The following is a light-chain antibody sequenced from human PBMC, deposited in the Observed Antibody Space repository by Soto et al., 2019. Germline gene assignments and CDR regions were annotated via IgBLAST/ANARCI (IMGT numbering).Light chain of an antibody. CDR3: QKRSNWPRT. V-gene: IGKV3-11*01. CDR1: QSVSSY. J-gene: IGKJ1*01. Sequence: EIVLTESPATLSLSPGERATLSCRASQSVSSYLAWYQQKPGQAPRLLIYDSSNRSAGIPARFSGSGSGTAFTLTISRLEPEDFAVYYWQKRSNWPRTFGQGTKVDIK. CDR2: DSS.